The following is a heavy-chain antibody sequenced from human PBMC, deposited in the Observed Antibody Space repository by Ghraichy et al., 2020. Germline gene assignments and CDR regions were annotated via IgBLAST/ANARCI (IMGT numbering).Heavy chain of an antibody. J-gene: IGHJ3*02. V-gene: IGHV4-61*02. D-gene: IGHD6-19*01. CDR2: IYTSGST. CDR3: ARDRIAVADDAFDI. Sequence: SETLSLTCTVSGGSISSGSYYWSWIRQPAGKGLEWIVRIYTSGSTNYNPSLKSRVTISVDTSKNQFSLKLSSVTAADTAVYYCARDRIAVADDAFDIWGQGTMVTVSS. CDR1: GGSISSGSYY.